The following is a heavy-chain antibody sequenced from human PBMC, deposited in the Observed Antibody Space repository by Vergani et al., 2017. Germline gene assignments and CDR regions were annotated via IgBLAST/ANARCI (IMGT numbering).Heavy chain of an antibody. D-gene: IGHD3-10*01. CDR2: INPSGGST. J-gene: IGHJ5*02. V-gene: IGHV1-46*01. Sequence: QVQLVQSGAEVKKPGASVKVSCKASGYTFTSYYMHWVRQAPGQGLEWMGIINPSGGSTSYAQKFQGRVTMTRDTSTSTVYMELSSLRSEDTAVYYWARALPRKHGSGSYSKGGWFDPWGQGTLVTVSS. CDR1: GYTFTSYY. CDR3: ARALPRKHGSGSYSKGGWFDP.